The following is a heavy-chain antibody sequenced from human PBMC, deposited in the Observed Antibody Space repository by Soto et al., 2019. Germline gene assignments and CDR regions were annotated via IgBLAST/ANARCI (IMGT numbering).Heavy chain of an antibody. CDR1: GLTFSSYA. V-gene: IGHV3-30-3*01. CDR3: ARDGGAY. D-gene: IGHD3-16*01. Sequence: QVQLVESGGGEVQPGRSLRLSCAASGLTFSSYAMHWVRRAPGKGLEWMAVMSYDGSNKYYADSVKGRFTISRDNSKNTLYLQMNSLRPEDTALYYCARDGGAYWGQGTLVIVSS. J-gene: IGHJ4*02. CDR2: MSYDGSNK.